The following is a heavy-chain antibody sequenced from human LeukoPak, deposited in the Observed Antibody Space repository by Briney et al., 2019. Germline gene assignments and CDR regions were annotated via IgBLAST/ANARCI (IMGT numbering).Heavy chain of an antibody. Sequence: PGGSLRLSCAASGFTVSSNYMSWVRQAPGKGLEWVSVIYSGGSTYYADSVKGRFTISRDNSKNTLYLQMNSLRAEDTAVYYCARVGQLWSNLFDYWGQGTLVTVSS. D-gene: IGHD5-18*01. CDR2: IYSGGST. CDR3: ARVGQLWSNLFDY. J-gene: IGHJ4*02. V-gene: IGHV3-66*02. CDR1: GFTVSSNY.